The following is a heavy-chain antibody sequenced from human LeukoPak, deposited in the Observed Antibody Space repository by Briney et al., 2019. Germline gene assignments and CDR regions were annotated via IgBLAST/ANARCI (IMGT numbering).Heavy chain of an antibody. V-gene: IGHV4-38-2*02. D-gene: IGHD6-6*01. CDR3: ARVVDSSSPLGKVDY. CDR2: IYHSGST. CDR1: GYSISSGYY. J-gene: IGHJ4*02. Sequence: SETLSLTCTVSGYSISSGYYWGWIRQPPGKGLEWIGSIYHSGSTYYNPSLKSRVTISVDTSKNQFSLKLSSVTAADTAVYYCARVVDSSSPLGKVDYWGQGTLVTVSS.